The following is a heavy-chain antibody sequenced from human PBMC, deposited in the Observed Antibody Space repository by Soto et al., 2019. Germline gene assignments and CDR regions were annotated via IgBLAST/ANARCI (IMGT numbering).Heavy chain of an antibody. Sequence: QVQLQESGPGLVKPSQTLSLTCTVSGGPISSGGYYWNWIRQHPGKGLQWIGYISYSGSTYYNPSLKRRVYISADTSKNQFSLKLSSVTAADTAVYYCARDRSGGVNWFDPWGQGTLVTVSS. D-gene: IGHD2-15*01. V-gene: IGHV4-31*03. CDR1: GGPISSGGYY. CDR3: ARDRSGGVNWFDP. CDR2: ISYSGST. J-gene: IGHJ5*02.